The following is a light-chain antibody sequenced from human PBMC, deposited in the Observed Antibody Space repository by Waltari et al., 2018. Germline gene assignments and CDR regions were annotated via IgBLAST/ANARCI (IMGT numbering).Light chain of an antibody. V-gene: IGLV8-61*01. CDR3: VLYMGSDIL. CDR1: SGQVSICNY. Sequence: QTVVTQEPALSVSPGGPVSPTCCLNSGQVSICNYPSWDQQTPGQAPRALIDITNTRSSGVPDRFSGSILGNKAALTITGAQADDECDYYCVLYMGSDILFGGGTKLTVL. J-gene: IGLJ3*02. CDR2: ITN.